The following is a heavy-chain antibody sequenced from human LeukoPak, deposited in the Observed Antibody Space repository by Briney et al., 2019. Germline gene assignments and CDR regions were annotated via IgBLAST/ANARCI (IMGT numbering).Heavy chain of an antibody. Sequence: SETLSLTCTVSGGSISSSSYYWGWIRQPPGKGLEWIGSISYSGTTYYSPSLKSRVTMSVDTSKNQFSLKMSSVIAADTAVYYCARGTYYDFWSGYPYSHHYYYMDVWGKGTTVTVSS. CDR3: ARGTYYDFWSGYPYSHHYYYMDV. CDR2: ISYSGTT. J-gene: IGHJ6*03. CDR1: GGSISSSSYY. D-gene: IGHD3-3*01. V-gene: IGHV4-39*07.